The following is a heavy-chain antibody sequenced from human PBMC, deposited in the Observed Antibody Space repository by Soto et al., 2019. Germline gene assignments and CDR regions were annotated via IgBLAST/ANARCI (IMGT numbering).Heavy chain of an antibody. CDR1: GYTFTSYG. J-gene: IGHJ6*03. CDR2: ISAYNGNT. V-gene: IGHV1-18*01. D-gene: IGHD3-16*01. Sequence: GASVKVSCKASGYTFTSYGISWVRQAPGQGLEWMGWISAYNGNTTYAQKLQGRVTMTTDTSTSTAYMELRSLRSDDTAVYYCARDLGGNDYYYYYMDVWGKGTTVTVSS. CDR3: ARDLGGNDYYYYYMDV.